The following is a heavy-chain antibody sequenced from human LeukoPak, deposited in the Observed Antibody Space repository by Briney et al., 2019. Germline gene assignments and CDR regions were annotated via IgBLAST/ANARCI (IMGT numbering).Heavy chain of an antibody. D-gene: IGHD1-26*01. V-gene: IGHV4-59*08. CDR1: GGSINSYY. CDR2: IYYSGST. CDR3: ARQLVYSGSSIDY. J-gene: IGHJ4*02. Sequence: PSETLSLTCTVSGGSINSYYWSWIRQPPGKGLEWIGYIYYSGSTNYNPSLKSRVTISVDTSKNQFSLKLSSVTAADTAVYYCARQLVYSGSSIDYWGQGTLVTVSS.